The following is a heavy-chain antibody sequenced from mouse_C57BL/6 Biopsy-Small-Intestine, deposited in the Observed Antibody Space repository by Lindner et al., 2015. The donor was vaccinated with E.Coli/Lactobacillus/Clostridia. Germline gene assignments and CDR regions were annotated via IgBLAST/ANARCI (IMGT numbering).Heavy chain of an antibody. D-gene: IGHD1-1*01. CDR1: GYTFTSYG. V-gene: IGHV1-74*01. CDR3: ARSAANYYYYNGMDV. J-gene: IGHJ1*01. CDR2: ISPYNGDT. Sequence: SVKVSCKASGYTFTSYGINWVRQAPGQGLEWVGWISPYNGDTNYAQKLQGRVTMTTDTSTSTAYMELRSLRSDDTAVYYCARSAANYYYYNGMDVWGQGTTVTVSS.